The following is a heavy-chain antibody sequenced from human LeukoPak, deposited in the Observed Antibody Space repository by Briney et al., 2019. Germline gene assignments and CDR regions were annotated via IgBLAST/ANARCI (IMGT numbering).Heavy chain of an antibody. CDR3: ARQGAAAGRRFDY. CDR1: GGSISSSSYY. J-gene: IGHJ4*02. D-gene: IGHD6-13*01. CDR2: IYYSGST. Sequence: SETLSLTCTVSGGSISSSSYYWGWIRQPPGRGLEWIGSIYYSGSTYHNPSLKSPVNISVDTSKNQFSLKLSSVTAADTAVDYCARQGAAAGRRFDYWGQGTLVTVSS. V-gene: IGHV4-39*01.